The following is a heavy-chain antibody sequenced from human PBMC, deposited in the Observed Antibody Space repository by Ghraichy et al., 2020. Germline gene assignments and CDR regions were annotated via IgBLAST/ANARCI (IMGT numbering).Heavy chain of an antibody. CDR2: INYSGNT. CDR1: GGSVSGSDSYY. J-gene: IGHJ4*02. V-gene: IGHV4-61*01. D-gene: IGHD3-16*01. CDR3: ARWLGGGTQEIFDY. Sequence: SETLSLTCTVSGGSVSGSDSYYWGWIRQPPGKGLEWLGLINYSGNTIYNPSLKSLVTISVDTSKNQFSLRLRSVTAADTAVYYCARWLGGGTQEIFDYWGQGTLVTVSS.